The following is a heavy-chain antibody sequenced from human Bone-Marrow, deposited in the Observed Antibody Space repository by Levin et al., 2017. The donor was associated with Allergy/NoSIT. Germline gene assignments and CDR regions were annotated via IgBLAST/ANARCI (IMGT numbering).Heavy chain of an antibody. CDR2: IYHIGGA. D-gene: IGHD1-26*01. CDR1: GGSVNSHY. V-gene: IGHV4-59*02. J-gene: IGHJ4*02. Sequence: TSETLSLTCSVSGGSVNSHYWNWVRQPPGKGLEWIGNIYHIGGANYNPSLKSRVSISIDTSRNEFSLNLDSVTAADTALYYCARATGGGSYATSLDVWGQGALITVSS. CDR3: ARATGGGSYATSLDV.